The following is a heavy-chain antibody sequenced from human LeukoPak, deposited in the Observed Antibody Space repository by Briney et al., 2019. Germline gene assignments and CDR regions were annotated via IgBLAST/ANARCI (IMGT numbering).Heavy chain of an antibody. CDR3: ARRSSSSGYYYYMDV. CDR2: ISYSGST. CDR1: GGSISSGGYY. Sequence: SETLSLTCTVSGGSISSGGYYWSWIRQPPGKGLEWIGSISYSGSTYYNPSVQSRVTISEDTSRNQFFLKLTSLTAADTAVFYCARRSSSSGYYYYMDVWGKGTTVTVSS. J-gene: IGHJ6*03. D-gene: IGHD6-6*01. V-gene: IGHV4-39*01.